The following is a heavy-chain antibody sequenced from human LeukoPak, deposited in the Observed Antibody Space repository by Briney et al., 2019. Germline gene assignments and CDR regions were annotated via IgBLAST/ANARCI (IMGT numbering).Heavy chain of an antibody. V-gene: IGHV4-39*07. CDR2: INHSGST. D-gene: IGHD3-22*01. CDR1: GGSISSGGYY. Sequence: PSETLSLTCTVSGGSISSGGYYWSWIRQPPGKGLEWIGEINHSGSTNYNPSLKSRVTISVDTSKNQFSLKLSSVTAADTAVYYCARDTYDSSGYYQTHYYYYYYGMDVWGQGTTVTVSS. CDR3: ARDTYDSSGYYQTHYYYYYYGMDV. J-gene: IGHJ6*02.